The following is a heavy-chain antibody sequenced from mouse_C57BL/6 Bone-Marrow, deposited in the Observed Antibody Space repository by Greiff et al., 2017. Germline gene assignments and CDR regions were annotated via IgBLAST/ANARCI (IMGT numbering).Heavy chain of an antibody. V-gene: IGHV1-76*01. J-gene: IGHJ4*01. Sequence: QVQLQQSGAELVRPGASVKLSCKASGYTFTAYYINWVKQRPGQGLEWIARIYPGSGNTYYNEKFKGKATLTAEKSSSTAYMQLSSLTSEDSAVYFCARRNGYYAMDYWGQGTSVTVSS. CDR2: IYPGSGNT. CDR1: GYTFTAYY. CDR3: ARRNGYYAMDY.